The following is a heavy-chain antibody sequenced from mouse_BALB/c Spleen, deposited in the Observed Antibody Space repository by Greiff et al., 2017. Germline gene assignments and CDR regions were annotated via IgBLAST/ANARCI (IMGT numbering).Heavy chain of an antibody. D-gene: IGHD4-1*01. CDR1: GFSLTCYG. V-gene: IGHV2-2*02. J-gene: IGHJ1*01. CDR3: ASNWDWYFDV. Sequence: VKLMASGPGLVQPSQSLSITCTVSGFSLTCYGVHWVRQSPGKGLEWLGVIWSGGSTDYNAAFISRLSISKDNSKSQVFFKMNSLQANDTAIYYWASNWDWYFDVWGAGTTVTVSS. CDR2: IWSGGST.